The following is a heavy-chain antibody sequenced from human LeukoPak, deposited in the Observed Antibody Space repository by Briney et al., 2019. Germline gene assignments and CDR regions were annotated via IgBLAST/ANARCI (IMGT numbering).Heavy chain of an antibody. V-gene: IGHV4-34*01. J-gene: IGHJ4*02. CDR3: ARYYYGSGSYYYFDY. D-gene: IGHD3-10*01. Sequence: SETLSLTCAVYGGSFSGYYWSWIRQPPGKGLEWIGEINHSGSTNYNPSLKSRVTISVDKSKNQFSLKLSSVTAADTAVYYCARYYYGSGSYYYFDYWGQGTLVTVSS. CDR2: INHSGST. CDR1: GGSFSGYY.